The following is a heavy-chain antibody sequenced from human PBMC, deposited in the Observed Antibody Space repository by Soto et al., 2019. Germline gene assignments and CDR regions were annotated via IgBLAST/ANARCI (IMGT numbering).Heavy chain of an antibody. D-gene: IGHD1-26*01. CDR3: ARGVGSGLSDY. Sequence: QVQLVQSGAEVKKPGASVKVSCKASGYTFTSYDMHWVRQAPGQRLEWMGWINAGNGNTKYSQKFQGRVTITRDTSASTADMELSSLRSEDTAVYYCARGVGSGLSDYWGQGTLVTVSS. CDR2: INAGNGNT. V-gene: IGHV1-3*01. J-gene: IGHJ4*02. CDR1: GYTFTSYD.